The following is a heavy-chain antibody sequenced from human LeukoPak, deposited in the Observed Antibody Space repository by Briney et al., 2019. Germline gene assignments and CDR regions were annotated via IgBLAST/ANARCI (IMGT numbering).Heavy chain of an antibody. D-gene: IGHD3-3*01. Sequence: ASVKVSCTASGYTFTSYAMNWARQAPGQGLEWMGWINTNTGNPTYAQGFTGRFVFSLDTSVSTAYLQISSLKAEDTAVYYCAATIFGVVITPGDAFDNWGQGTMVTVSS. CDR2: INTNTGNP. J-gene: IGHJ3*02. CDR3: AATIFGVVITPGDAFDN. V-gene: IGHV7-4-1*02. CDR1: GYTFTSYA.